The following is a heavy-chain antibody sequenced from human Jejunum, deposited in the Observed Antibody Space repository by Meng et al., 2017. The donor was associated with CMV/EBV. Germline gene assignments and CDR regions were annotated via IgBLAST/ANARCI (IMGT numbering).Heavy chain of an antibody. CDR1: FTVYY. Sequence: FTVYYIHWGRQAPGQGLEWMGWIDPSSGGTKYPQTFQGRVTMTSDTSMTTAYLELSRLRSDDTAIYYCARSEFWNSFYNHIDFDSWGQGTLVTVSS. CDR2: IDPSSGGT. V-gene: IGHV1-2*02. D-gene: IGHD3/OR15-3a*01. J-gene: IGHJ4*02. CDR3: ARSEFWNSFYNHIDFDS.